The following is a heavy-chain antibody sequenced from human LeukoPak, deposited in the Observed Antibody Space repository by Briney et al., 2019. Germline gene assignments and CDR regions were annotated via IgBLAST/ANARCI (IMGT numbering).Heavy chain of an antibody. V-gene: IGHV3-7*01. CDR2: IKQDGSEK. CDR1: GFTFSSDW. D-gene: IGHD2-15*01. Sequence: GGSLRLSCAASGFTFSSDWMSWVRQAPGKGLKWVANIKQDGSEKYYVDSVKGRFTISRDNAKNSLYLQMNSLRAEDTAVYYCARVQGCSGGSCYRGAFDIWGQGTMVTVSS. CDR3: ARVQGCSGGSCYRGAFDI. J-gene: IGHJ3*02.